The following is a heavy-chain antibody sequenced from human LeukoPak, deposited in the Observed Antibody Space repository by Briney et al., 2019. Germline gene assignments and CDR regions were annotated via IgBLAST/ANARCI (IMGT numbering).Heavy chain of an antibody. D-gene: IGHD6-13*01. Sequence: ASVKVSCKVSGYTLTELCMHWVRQAPGKGLEWMGGFDPEDGGTIYVQKFQGRVTMTEDTSTDTAYMELSSLRSEDTAVYYCATPAAAAALNDGFDIWGQGTMVTVSS. V-gene: IGHV1-24*01. CDR1: GYTLTELC. CDR2: FDPEDGGT. CDR3: ATPAAAAALNDGFDI. J-gene: IGHJ3*02.